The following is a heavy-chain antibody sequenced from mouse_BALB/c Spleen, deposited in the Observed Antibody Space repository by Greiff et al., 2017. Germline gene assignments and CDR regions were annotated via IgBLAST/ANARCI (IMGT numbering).Heavy chain of an antibody. V-gene: IGHV14-4*02. J-gene: IGHJ4*01. CDR3: KLYYGSYAMDY. D-gene: IGHD1-2*01. Sequence: EVQLKESGAELVRSGASVKLSCTASGFNIKDYYMHWVKQRPEQGLEWIGWIDPENGDTEYAPKFQGKATMTADTSSNTAYLQLSSLTSEDTAVYYCKLYYGSYAMDYWGQGTSVTVSS. CDR1: GFNIKDYY. CDR2: IDPENGDT.